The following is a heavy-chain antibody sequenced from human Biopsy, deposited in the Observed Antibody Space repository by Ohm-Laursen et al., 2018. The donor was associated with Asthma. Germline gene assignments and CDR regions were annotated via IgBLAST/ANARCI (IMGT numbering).Heavy chain of an antibody. CDR3: AKRRGYSGHDNDY. J-gene: IGHJ4*02. CDR1: VFMYRSFG. CDR2: ISYDGNHK. Sequence: SLRLSCTASVFMYRSFGMHGLRQTPSKGLGWVAVISYDGNHKFYEDTVKGRFTISRDNSKNTLYLQMNSLRTEDTAVYYLAKRRGYSGHDNDYWGQGTLVIVSS. D-gene: IGHD5-12*01. V-gene: IGHV3-30*18.